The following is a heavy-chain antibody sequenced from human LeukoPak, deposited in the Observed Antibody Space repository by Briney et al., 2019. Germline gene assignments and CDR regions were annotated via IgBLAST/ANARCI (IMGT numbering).Heavy chain of an antibody. V-gene: IGHV1-24*01. D-gene: IGHD1-26*01. CDR3: ATDRSGSYQFDY. CDR2: FDPEDGET. J-gene: IGHJ4*02. CDR1: GYTLTELS. Sequence: ASVKVSCKVSGYTLTELSMHWVRQAPGKGLEWMGGFDPEDGETIYAQKFQGRVTMTEDTSTDTAYMELSSLRSEDTAVYYCATDRSGSYQFDYWGQGTLVTVSS.